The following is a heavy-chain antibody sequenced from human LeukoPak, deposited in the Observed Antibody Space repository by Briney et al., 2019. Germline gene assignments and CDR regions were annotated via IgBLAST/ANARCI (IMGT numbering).Heavy chain of an antibody. Sequence: NPSETLSLTCAVSGGSISSSNWWSWVRQPPGKGLEWIGEIYHSGSTNYNPSLKSRVTISVDKSKNQFSLKLSSVTAADTAVYYCARIMGRGYCISTSCRGDWFDPWGQGTLVTVSS. J-gene: IGHJ5*02. D-gene: IGHD2-2*01. CDR2: IYHSGST. CDR3: ARIMGRGYCISTSCRGDWFDP. CDR1: GGSISSSNW. V-gene: IGHV4-4*02.